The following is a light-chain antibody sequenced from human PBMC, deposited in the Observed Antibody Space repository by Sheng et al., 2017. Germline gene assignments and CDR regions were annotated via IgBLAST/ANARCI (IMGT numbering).Light chain of an antibody. CDR1: QSVLYNSNNKNY. V-gene: IGKV4-1*01. Sequence: DIVMTQSPDSLALSLGERATINCRSSQSVLYNSNNKNYLAWYQQKPGHPPKLLISWASTRESGVPDRFTGSGSGTDFTLTISSLQAEDVAVYYCQHYYSFPLTFGGGTKVGDQT. CDR2: WAS. CDR3: QHYYSFPLT. J-gene: IGKJ4*01.